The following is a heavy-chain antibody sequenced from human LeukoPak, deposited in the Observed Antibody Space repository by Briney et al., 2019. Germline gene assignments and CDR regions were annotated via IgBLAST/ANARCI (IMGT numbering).Heavy chain of an antibody. D-gene: IGHD3-10*01. J-gene: IGHJ6*03. CDR1: GFTFSDYY. CDR3: ARDGVTMVRGVKVLDYYYYYMDV. V-gene: IGHV3-11*04. Sequence: GGSLRLSCAVSGFTFSDYYMSWIRQAPGKGLEWVSYISSSSSTIYYADSVKGRFTISRDNAKNSLYLQMNSLRAEDTAVYYCARDGVTMVRGVKVLDYYYYYMDVWGKGTTVTISS. CDR2: ISSSSSTI.